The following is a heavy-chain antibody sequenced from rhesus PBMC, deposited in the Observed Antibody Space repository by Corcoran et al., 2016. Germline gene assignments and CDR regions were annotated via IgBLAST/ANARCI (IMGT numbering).Heavy chain of an antibody. V-gene: IGHV4-173*01. J-gene: IGHJ6*01. D-gene: IGHD1-1*01. CDR3: ARTNTAGALDS. Sequence: QLQLQESGPGLVKPSETLSLTCAVSGGSISSNYWSWIRQPPGKGLEWMGRNSGSAGSTDSNPSLESRVTISTGTSKNQFSLKLSSVTAADTAVYYCARTNTAGALDSWGQGVVVTVSS. CDR1: GGSISSNY. CDR2: NSGSAGST.